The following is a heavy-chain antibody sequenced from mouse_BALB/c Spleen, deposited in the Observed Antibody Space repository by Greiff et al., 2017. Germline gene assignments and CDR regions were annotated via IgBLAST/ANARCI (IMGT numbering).Heavy chain of an antibody. CDR1: GYAFTNYL. J-gene: IGHJ3*01. CDR3: AREGNYAAY. V-gene: IGHV1-54*01. D-gene: IGHD2-1*01. Sequence: QVQLKQSGAELVRPGTSVKVSCKASGYAFTNYLIEWVKQRPGQGLEWIGVINPGSGGTNYNEKFKGKATLTADKSSSTAYMQLSSLTSDDSAVYFCAREGNYAAYWGQGTLVTVSA. CDR2: INPGSGGT.